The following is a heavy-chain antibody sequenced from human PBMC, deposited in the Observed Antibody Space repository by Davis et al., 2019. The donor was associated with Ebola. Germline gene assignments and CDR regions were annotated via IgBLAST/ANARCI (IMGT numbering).Heavy chain of an antibody. Sequence: AASAQVSCKASGYTFTNYYMHWVRQAPGQGLEWMGMINPNDGRTINAQKFQGRVTVTRDTSTTTVYMDLSSLRSEDTALYYCTTPGGQDSGYDVFDIWGQGTMVTVSS. CDR2: INPNDGRT. D-gene: IGHD5-12*01. CDR3: TTPGGQDSGYDVFDI. V-gene: IGHV1-46*03. J-gene: IGHJ3*02. CDR1: GYTFTNYY.